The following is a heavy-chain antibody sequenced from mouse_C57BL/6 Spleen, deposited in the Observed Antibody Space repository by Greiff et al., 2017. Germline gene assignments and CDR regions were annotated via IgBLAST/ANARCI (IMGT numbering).Heavy chain of an antibody. D-gene: IGHD2-4*01. CDR2: IWSGGST. CDR1: GFSLTSYG. V-gene: IGHV2-2*01. CDR3: ARMGYDYDVKTWFAY. J-gene: IGHJ3*01. Sequence: VQLQQSGPGLVQPSQSLSITCTVSGFSLTSYGVHWVRQSPGKGLEWLGVIWSGGSTDYNAAFISRLSISKDNSKSQVFFKMNSLQADDTAIYYCARMGYDYDVKTWFAYWGQGTLVTVSA.